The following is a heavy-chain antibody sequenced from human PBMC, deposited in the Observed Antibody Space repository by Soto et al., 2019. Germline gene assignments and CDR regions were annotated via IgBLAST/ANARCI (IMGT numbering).Heavy chain of an antibody. Sequence: GVLRLSCAASGVTFSSYAMSWDHQAPGKGLEWVSAISGSGGSTYYADSVKGRFTISRDNSKNTLYLQMNSLRAENTAVYYCAKDKDQSIAAFDYWGQGTLVTVSS. D-gene: IGHD6-6*01. J-gene: IGHJ4*02. CDR1: GVTFSSYA. V-gene: IGHV3-23*01. CDR3: AKDKDQSIAAFDY. CDR2: ISGSGGST.